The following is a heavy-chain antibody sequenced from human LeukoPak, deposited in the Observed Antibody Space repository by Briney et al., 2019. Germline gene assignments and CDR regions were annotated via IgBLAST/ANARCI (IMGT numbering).Heavy chain of an antibody. Sequence: SETLSLTCTVSGGSISSYYWSWIRQPPGKGLEWIGYIYYTGSTDYNPSPRSRVTISVDTSKNQFSLKLSPVTAADTAVYYCARQSPYYYNSSGYRDAFDIWGQGTMVTVSS. CDR2: IYYTGST. V-gene: IGHV4-59*08. J-gene: IGHJ3*02. CDR1: GGSISSYY. D-gene: IGHD3-22*01. CDR3: ARQSPYYYNSSGYRDAFDI.